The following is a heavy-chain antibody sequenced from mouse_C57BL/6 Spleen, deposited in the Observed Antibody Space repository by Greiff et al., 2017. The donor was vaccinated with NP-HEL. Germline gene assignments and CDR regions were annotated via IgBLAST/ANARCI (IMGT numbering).Heavy chain of an antibody. J-gene: IGHJ4*01. CDR2: IDPNSGGT. CDR1: GYTFTSYW. D-gene: IGHD1-1*01. CDR3: ARDITTVVATDAMDY. V-gene: IGHV1-72*01. Sequence: QVQLQQSGAELVKPGASVKLSCKASGYTFTSYWMHWVKQRPGRGLEWIGRIDPNSGGTKYNEKFKSKATLTVDKPSSTAYMQLSSLTSEDSAVYYCARDITTVVATDAMDYWGQGTSVTVSS.